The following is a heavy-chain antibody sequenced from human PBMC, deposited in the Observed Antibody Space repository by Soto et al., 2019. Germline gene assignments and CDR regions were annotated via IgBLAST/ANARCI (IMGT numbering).Heavy chain of an antibody. CDR1: GGSISSGGYY. CDR3: AREDRRGYCSSTSCYGPIDP. J-gene: IGHJ5*02. D-gene: IGHD2-2*01. V-gene: IGHV4-31*03. CDR2: IYYSGST. Sequence: QVQLQESGPGLVKPSQTLSLTCTVSGGSISSGGYYWSWIRQHPGKGLEWIGYIYYSGSTYYNPSLNSRVTIPVDTSKHQFSLKLSSVTAAGTAVYYCAREDRRGYCSSTSCYGPIDPWGQGTLVTVSS.